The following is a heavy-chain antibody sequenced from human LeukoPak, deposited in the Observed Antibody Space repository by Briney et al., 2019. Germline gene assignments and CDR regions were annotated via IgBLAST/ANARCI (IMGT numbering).Heavy chain of an antibody. CDR2: INTNTGNP. Sequence: ASVKVSCKASGYTFTGYYMHWVRQAPGQGLEWMGWINTNTGNPTYAQGFTGRFVFSLDTSVSTAYLQISSLKAEDTAVYYCGASFYDSSGYFDYWGQGTLVTVSS. V-gene: IGHV7-4-1*02. CDR1: GYTFTGYY. D-gene: IGHD3-22*01. CDR3: GASFYDSSGYFDY. J-gene: IGHJ4*02.